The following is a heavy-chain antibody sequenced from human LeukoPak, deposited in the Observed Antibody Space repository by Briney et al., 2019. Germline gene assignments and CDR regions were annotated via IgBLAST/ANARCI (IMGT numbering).Heavy chain of an antibody. D-gene: IGHD2-21*02. CDR2: IRHDGSDK. CDR3: AKDGGGADFFFVY. V-gene: IGHV3-30*02. Sequence: GGSLRLSCGTSGFTFSSFNIHWVRQAPGKGLEWVAFIRHDGSDKYYADSVKGRFTISRDNSKNTLFLQVDSLRTDDTAVYYCAKDGGGADFFFVYWGQGTLVTVSS. J-gene: IGHJ4*02. CDR1: GFTFSSFN.